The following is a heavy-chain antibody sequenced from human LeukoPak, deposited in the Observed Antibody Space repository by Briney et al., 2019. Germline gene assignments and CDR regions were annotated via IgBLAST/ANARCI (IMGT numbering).Heavy chain of an antibody. V-gene: IGHV3-21*01. D-gene: IGHD3-10*01. CDR1: GFTFSSYI. Sequence: PGGSLRLSCAASGFTFSSYIMNWVRQAPGKGLEWVSSISSSSSYIYYADSVKGRFTISRDNAKNSLYLQMNSLRAEDTAVYYCAIELLWFGESTAGDYWGQGTLVTVSS. CDR2: ISSSSSYI. J-gene: IGHJ4*02. CDR3: AIELLWFGESTAGDY.